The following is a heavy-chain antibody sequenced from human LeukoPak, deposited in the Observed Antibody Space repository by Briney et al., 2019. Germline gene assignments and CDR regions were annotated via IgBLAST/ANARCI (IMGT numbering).Heavy chain of an antibody. D-gene: IGHD3-10*01. J-gene: IGHJ5*02. CDR1: GGSISSYC. CDR3: ARSRYRGSGSYYRGNWFDP. CDR2: IFYSGST. Sequence: KPSETLSLTCTVSGGSISSYCWSWIRQPPGKGLEWIGYIFYSGSTNYNPSLKSRVTISVDTSKNQFSLKLSSVTAADTAVYYCARSRYRGSGSYYRGNWFDPWGQGTLVTVSS. V-gene: IGHV4-59*01.